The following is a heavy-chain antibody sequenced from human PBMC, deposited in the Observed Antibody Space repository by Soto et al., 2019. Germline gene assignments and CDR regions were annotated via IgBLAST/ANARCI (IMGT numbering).Heavy chain of an antibody. Sequence: QVQLQQWGAGLLKPSETLSLTCGVYGASFTSNYWSWVRQPPAKGLEWIGEINHNGLTNYNPSLKSRVTISVDTSKNQFSLKLTSVTAADTAVYYCASARWDYWGKGTLVTVSS. CDR3: ASARWDY. CDR1: GASFTSNY. D-gene: IGHD2-15*01. J-gene: IGHJ4*02. CDR2: INHNGLT. V-gene: IGHV4-34*01.